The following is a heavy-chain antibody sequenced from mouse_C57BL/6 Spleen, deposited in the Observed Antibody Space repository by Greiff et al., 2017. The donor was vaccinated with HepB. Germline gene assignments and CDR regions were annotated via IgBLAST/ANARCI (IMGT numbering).Heavy chain of an antibody. Sequence: QVQLQQSGAELVKPGASVKISCKASGYAFRSYWMNWVKQRPGKGLEWIGQIYTGDGATNYNGKFKGKATLTADKSSRTAYMQLSSLTSEDSSVYFCARDDSSYAWFAYWGKGTLVTVSA. V-gene: IGHV1-80*01. CDR3: ARDDSSYAWFAY. J-gene: IGHJ3*01. CDR2: IYTGDGAT. CDR1: GYAFRSYW. D-gene: IGHD1-1*01.